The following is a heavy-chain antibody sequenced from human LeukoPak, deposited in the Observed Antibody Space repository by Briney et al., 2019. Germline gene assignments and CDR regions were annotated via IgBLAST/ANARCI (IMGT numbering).Heavy chain of an antibody. CDR1: GFIFTDYG. D-gene: IGHD4-11*01. Sequence: GGSLRLSCAASGFIFTDYGFHWARQAPGKGLEWVAAIWSDATNMFYANSVKGRFFIQRDDYQNTVYLEMSSLRAEDTAVYYCAKDAQRGFDYSNSFQYWGQGSLVTVSS. CDR3: AKDAQRGFDYSNSFQY. J-gene: IGHJ4*02. V-gene: IGHV3-33*06. CDR2: IWSDATNM.